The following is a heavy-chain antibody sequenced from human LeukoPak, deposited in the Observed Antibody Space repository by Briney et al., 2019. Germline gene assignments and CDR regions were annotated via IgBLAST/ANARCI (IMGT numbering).Heavy chain of an antibody. D-gene: IGHD3-16*01. Sequence: ASVKVSCKASGGTFSSYAISWVRQAPGQGLEWMGGIIPIFGTANYAQKFQDRVTIIRDTSANTAYMELSSLRSEDTAVYYCARGGLLYEEFDYWGQGTLVTVSS. CDR1: GGTFSSYA. CDR2: IIPIFGTA. V-gene: IGHV1-69*05. J-gene: IGHJ4*02. CDR3: ARGGLLYEEFDY.